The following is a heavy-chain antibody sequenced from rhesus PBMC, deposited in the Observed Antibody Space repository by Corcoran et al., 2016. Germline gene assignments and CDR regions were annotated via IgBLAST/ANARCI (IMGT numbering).Heavy chain of an antibody. CDR1: GGSISTNY. J-gene: IGHJ6*01. V-gene: IGHV4S11*01. CDR2: IDSSGTS. D-gene: IGHD4-29*01. CDR3: AREGGYGSNPYTDYYGLDS. Sequence: QVQLQESGPGLVKPSETLSLTCALSGGSISTNYWSWIRQAPGKGLEWIGRIDSSGTSYHNPPHQSRCALAVDTSKNQLSLKLSSVTAADTAVYYCAREGGYGSNPYTDYYGLDSWGQGVVVTVSS.